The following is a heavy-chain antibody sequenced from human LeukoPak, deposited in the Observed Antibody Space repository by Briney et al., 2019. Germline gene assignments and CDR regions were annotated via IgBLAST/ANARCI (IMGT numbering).Heavy chain of an antibody. CDR3: ARSYYYDSSGYRIWRWADAFDI. Sequence: SETLSLTCTVSGGSISSSSYYWGWIRQPPGKGLEWIGSIYYSGSTYYHPSLKSRVTISVDTSKNQFSLKLSSVTAADTAVYYCARSYYYDSSGYRIWRWADAFDIWGQGTMVTVSS. D-gene: IGHD3-22*01. V-gene: IGHV4-39*01. J-gene: IGHJ3*02. CDR1: GGSISSSSYY. CDR2: IYYSGST.